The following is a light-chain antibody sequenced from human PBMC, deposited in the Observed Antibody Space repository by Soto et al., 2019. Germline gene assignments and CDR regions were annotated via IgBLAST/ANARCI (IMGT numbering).Light chain of an antibody. Sequence: QPVLTQPPSASGTPGQRVTISCSGSSSNIGSNYVYWYQQLPGTAPKLLIYRNNQRPSGVPDRFSGSKSGTSASLAISGLRSEDEADYYCAAWDDSLSAFCVFGTGTKLTVL. J-gene: IGLJ1*01. CDR3: AAWDDSLSAFCV. V-gene: IGLV1-47*01. CDR1: SSNIGSNY. CDR2: RNN.